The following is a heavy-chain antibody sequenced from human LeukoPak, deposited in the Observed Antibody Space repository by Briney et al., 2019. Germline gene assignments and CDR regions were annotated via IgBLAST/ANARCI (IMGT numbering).Heavy chain of an antibody. CDR2: VSASAAST. Sequence: SGGSLRLSCAASGFTFSNNAMSWVRQAPGKGLEWVSAVSASAASTYYADSVKGRFTISRDNSNNTLYLQMNSLRVEDTAVYYCAKSKSTGLYDSFAYLFDSWGQGTLVTVYS. CDR1: GFTFSNNA. J-gene: IGHJ4*02. D-gene: IGHD3-16*01. CDR3: AKSKSTGLYDSFAYLFDS. V-gene: IGHV3-23*01.